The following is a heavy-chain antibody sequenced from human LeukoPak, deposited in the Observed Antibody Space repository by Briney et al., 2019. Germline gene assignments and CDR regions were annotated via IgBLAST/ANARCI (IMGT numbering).Heavy chain of an antibody. CDR2: VYHSGVA. J-gene: IGHJ4*02. CDR3: ARLFQRNELNYYDSSGYSLGY. Sequence: SETLSLTCSVSGGSLTSFSSTTWWTWVRQSPEKGLEWIGEVYHSGVANYNPSLKSRVTLSLDKSKNQFSLSLTFVTAADTAVYYCARLFQRNELNYYDSSGYSLGYWGQGTLVTVSS. D-gene: IGHD3-22*01. V-gene: IGHV4-4*02. CDR1: GGSLTSFSSTTW.